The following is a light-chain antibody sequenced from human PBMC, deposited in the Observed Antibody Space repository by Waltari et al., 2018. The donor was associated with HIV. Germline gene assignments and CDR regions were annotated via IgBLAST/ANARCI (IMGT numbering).Light chain of an antibody. Sequence: EIVLTQSPDFQSVTTKESVTNTCRTSQSIGDNLHWSQQKPGQSPQLHIKYASQSCSGVPSRFRGSGSGTGFTLTINGLEAGDAATYYCHQSKSLPGTFGQGTKVEIK. CDR3: HQSKSLPGT. J-gene: IGKJ1*01. CDR1: QSIGDN. CDR2: YAS. V-gene: IGKV6-21*01.